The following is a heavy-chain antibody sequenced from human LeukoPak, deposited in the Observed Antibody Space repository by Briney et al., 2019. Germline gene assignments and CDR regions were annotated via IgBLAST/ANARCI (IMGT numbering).Heavy chain of an antibody. CDR2: MNPNSGNT. D-gene: IGHD2-2*02. CDR3: ARDCSRTSCYTRFDY. CDR1: GYTFTSYD. J-gene: IGHJ4*02. V-gene: IGHV1-8*01. Sequence: GASVKVSCKASGYTFTSYDINWVRQATGQGREGRGWMNPNSGNTGYAQKFQGRVTITRDTSISTAYMELSGLRSEDTAVYFCARDCSRTSCYTRFDYWGQGTLVTVSS.